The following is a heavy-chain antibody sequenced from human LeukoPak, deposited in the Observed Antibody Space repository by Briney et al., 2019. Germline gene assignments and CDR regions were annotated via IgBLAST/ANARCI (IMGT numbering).Heavy chain of an antibody. V-gene: IGHV3-48*01. J-gene: IGHJ5*02. CDR3: AKDGPNYDILTGYYRGWFDP. Sequence: PGGSLRLSCAASGFTFSSYSMNWVRQAPGKGLEWVSYISSSSSTIYYADSVKGRFTISRDNSKNTLYLQMNSLRAEDTAVYYCAKDGPNYDILTGYYRGWFDPWGQGTLVTVSS. CDR2: ISSSSSTI. CDR1: GFTFSSYS. D-gene: IGHD3-9*01.